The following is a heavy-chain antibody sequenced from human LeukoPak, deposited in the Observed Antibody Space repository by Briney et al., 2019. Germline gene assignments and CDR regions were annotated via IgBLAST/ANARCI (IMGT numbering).Heavy chain of an antibody. J-gene: IGHJ4*02. D-gene: IGHD6-19*01. CDR3: ARAVAGTNIDY. V-gene: IGHV3-7*03. Sequence: GGSLRLSCAASGCTFSSDWMSWVRQAPGKGLEWVANIKQDGSEKYYVDSVKGRFTISRDNAKNSLYLQMNSLRAEDTAVYYCARAVAGTNIDYWGQGTLVTVSS. CDR1: GCTFSSDW. CDR2: IKQDGSEK.